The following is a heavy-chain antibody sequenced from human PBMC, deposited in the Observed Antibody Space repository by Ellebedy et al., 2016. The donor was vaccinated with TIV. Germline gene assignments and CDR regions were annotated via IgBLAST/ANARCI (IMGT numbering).Heavy chain of an antibody. CDR1: GGSISSYY. CDR3: ARGRGSTFDY. CDR2: INHSGST. J-gene: IGHJ4*02. V-gene: IGHV4-34*01. D-gene: IGHD2-15*01. Sequence: SETLSLXXTVSGGSISSYYWSWIRQPPGKGLEWIGEINHSGSTNYNPSLKSRVTISVDTSKNQFSLKLSSVTAADTAVYYCARGRGSTFDYWGQGTLVTVSS.